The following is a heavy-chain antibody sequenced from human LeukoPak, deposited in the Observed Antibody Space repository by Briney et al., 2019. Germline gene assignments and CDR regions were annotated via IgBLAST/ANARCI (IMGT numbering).Heavy chain of an antibody. Sequence: SETLSLTCAVYGGSFSGYYWSWIRQPPRKGLEWIGEINHSGSTNYNPSLKSRVTISVDTSKNQFSLELSSVTAADTAVYYCARIGGETSGGFDYWGQGTLVTVSS. D-gene: IGHD3-10*01. CDR1: GGSFSGYY. CDR2: INHSGST. CDR3: ARIGGETSGGFDY. V-gene: IGHV4-34*01. J-gene: IGHJ4*02.